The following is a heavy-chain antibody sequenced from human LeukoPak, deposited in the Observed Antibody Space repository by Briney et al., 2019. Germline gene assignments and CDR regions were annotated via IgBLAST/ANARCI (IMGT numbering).Heavy chain of an antibody. J-gene: IGHJ4*02. Sequence: GGSPRLSCAASGFTFSGYWMSWVRQAPGKGLEWVTNINLDGSVIHYVDSAKGRFTISRDNAKNSLYLQMNYLRAEDTAFYYCATSDDSSGSDWGQGTLVTVSS. D-gene: IGHD3-22*01. CDR3: ATSDDSSGSD. V-gene: IGHV3-7*01. CDR2: INLDGSVI. CDR1: GFTFSGYW.